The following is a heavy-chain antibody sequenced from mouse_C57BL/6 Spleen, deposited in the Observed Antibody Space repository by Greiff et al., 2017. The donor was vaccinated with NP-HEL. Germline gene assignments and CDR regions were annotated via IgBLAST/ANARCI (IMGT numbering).Heavy chain of an antibody. CDR3: ARERYYGSFDY. V-gene: IGHV5-4*01. Sequence: EVQLVESGGGLVKPGGSLKLSCAASGFTFSSYAMSWVRQTPEKRLEWVATISDGGSYTYYPDNVKGRFTISRDNAKNHLYLQMSHLKSEDTAMYYCARERYYGSFDYWGQGTTLTVSS. J-gene: IGHJ2*01. CDR2: ISDGGSYT. CDR1: GFTFSSYA. D-gene: IGHD1-1*01.